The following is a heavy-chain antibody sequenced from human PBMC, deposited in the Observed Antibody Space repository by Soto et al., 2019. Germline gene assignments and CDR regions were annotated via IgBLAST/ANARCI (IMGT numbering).Heavy chain of an antibody. CDR2: FDPEDGET. D-gene: IGHD6-13*01. CDR3: ATVGSERSSSPIYYYYYYMDV. V-gene: IGHV1-24*01. CDR1: GYTLTELS. Sequence: ASVKVSCKVSGYTLTELSMHWVRQAPGKGLEWMGGFDPEDGETIYAQKFQGRVTMTEDTSTDTAYMELSSLRSEDTAVYYCATVGSERSSSPIYYYYYYMDVWGKGTTVTVSS. J-gene: IGHJ6*03.